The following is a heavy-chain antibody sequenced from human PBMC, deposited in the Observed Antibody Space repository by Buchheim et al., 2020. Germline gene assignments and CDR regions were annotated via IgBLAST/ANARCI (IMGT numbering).Heavy chain of an antibody. CDR1: GGSISSGDYY. V-gene: IGHV4-30-4*01. D-gene: IGHD4/OR15-4a*01. Sequence: QVQLQESGPGLVKPSQTLSLTCTVSGGSISSGDYYWSWIRQPPGKGLEWIGYIYYSGSTYYNPSLKSRVTISVDTSKNQFSLELTAVTPADTAVYYCARDSFAEVDGAMKSHFYYGLDVWGQGTT. CDR2: IYYSGST. CDR3: ARDSFAEVDGAMKSHFYYGLDV. J-gene: IGHJ6*02.